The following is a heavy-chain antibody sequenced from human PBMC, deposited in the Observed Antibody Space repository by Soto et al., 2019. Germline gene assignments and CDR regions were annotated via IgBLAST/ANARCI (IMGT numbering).Heavy chain of an antibody. V-gene: IGHV4-59*01. J-gene: IGHJ6*02. CDR1: GGSISSYY. CDR2: IYYSGST. Sequence: SETLSLTCTVSGGSISSYYWSWIRQPPGKGLEWIGYIYYSGSTNYNPSLKSRVTISVDTSKNQFSLKLSSVTAADTAVYYCARALLEESTILYYYYGMDVWGQGTTVTVSS. CDR3: ARALLEESTILYYYYGMDV. D-gene: IGHD3-16*01.